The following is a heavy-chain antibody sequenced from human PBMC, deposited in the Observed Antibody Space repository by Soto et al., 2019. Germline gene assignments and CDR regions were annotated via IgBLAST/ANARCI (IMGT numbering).Heavy chain of an antibody. CDR3: ARENDYYYGMDV. V-gene: IGHV3-74*01. Sequence: PGGSLRLSCAASGFTFSSYWMHWVRQAPGKGLVWVSRINSDGSSTSYADSVKGRFTISRDNAKNTLYLQMNSLRAEDTAVYYCARENDYYYGMDVWGQGATVTVSS. CDR2: INSDGSST. J-gene: IGHJ6*02. CDR1: GFTFSSYW.